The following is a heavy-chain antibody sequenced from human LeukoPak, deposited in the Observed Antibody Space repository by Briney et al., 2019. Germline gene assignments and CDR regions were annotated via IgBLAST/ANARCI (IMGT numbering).Heavy chain of an antibody. Sequence: GESLKISCKGSGYSFSTYWIGWVRQMPGKGLEWVGMIYPGDSDTRYSPSFQGQVTMSADKSISTAYLQWSSLKASDTAMYYCARQVPGCSGGSCYSGWFDPWGQGTLVTVSS. J-gene: IGHJ5*02. CDR3: ARQVPGCSGGSCYSGWFDP. V-gene: IGHV5-51*01. D-gene: IGHD2-15*01. CDR1: GYSFSTYW. CDR2: IYPGDSDT.